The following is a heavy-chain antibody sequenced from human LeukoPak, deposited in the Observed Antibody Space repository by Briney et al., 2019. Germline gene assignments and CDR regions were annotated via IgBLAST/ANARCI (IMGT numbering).Heavy chain of an antibody. D-gene: IGHD5-12*01. Sequence: ASVKVSCKASGYTFTSYDINWVRQATGQGLEWMGWMNPNSGNTGYAQKFQGRVTMTRDMSTSTVYMELSSLRSEDTAVYYCARDREVATYRDDAFDIWGQGTMVTVSS. CDR2: MNPNSGNT. J-gene: IGHJ3*02. V-gene: IGHV1-8*01. CDR3: ARDREVATYRDDAFDI. CDR1: GYTFTSYD.